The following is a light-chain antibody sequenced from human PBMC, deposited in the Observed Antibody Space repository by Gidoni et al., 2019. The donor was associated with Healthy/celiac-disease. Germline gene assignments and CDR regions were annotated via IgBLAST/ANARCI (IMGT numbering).Light chain of an antibody. CDR2: AAS. J-gene: IGKJ5*01. Sequence: DIQMTQSPSSLSASVGDRVTITCRASQGISNYLAWYQQKPGKVPKLLIYAASTLQSGVPSRFSGSGSGTDFTLTISSLQPEDVATYYCQKYNSAGSITFGQGTRLEIK. CDR1: QGISNY. V-gene: IGKV1-27*01. CDR3: QKYNSAGSIT.